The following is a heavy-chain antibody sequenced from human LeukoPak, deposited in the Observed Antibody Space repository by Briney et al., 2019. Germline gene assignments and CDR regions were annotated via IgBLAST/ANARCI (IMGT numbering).Heavy chain of an antibody. V-gene: IGHV3-23*01. CDR3: AKFLPTHIVVANYYFDY. J-gene: IGHJ4*02. Sequence: GGSLRLSCAASGFTFSSYAMSWVRQAPGKGLEWISAISGSGGSTYYADSVKGRFTISRDNSKNTLYLQMNSLRAEDTAVYYCAKFLPTHIVVANYYFDYWGQGTLVTVSS. CDR2: ISGSGGST. D-gene: IGHD2-21*01. CDR1: GFTFSSYA.